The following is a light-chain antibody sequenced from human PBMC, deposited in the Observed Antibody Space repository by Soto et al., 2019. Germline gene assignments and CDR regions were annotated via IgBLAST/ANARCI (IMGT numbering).Light chain of an antibody. CDR1: QSINSN. J-gene: IGKJ4*01. CDR3: QQYNNWPPLT. Sequence: EVVMTQSPATLSVSPGERATLSCRASQSINSNLAWYQQKPGQAPRLLIYDTSTRATGIPARFSGSGSGTEFTLTISSLQSEDFAVYYCQQYNNWPPLTFGGGTKVEI. CDR2: DTS. V-gene: IGKV3-15*01.